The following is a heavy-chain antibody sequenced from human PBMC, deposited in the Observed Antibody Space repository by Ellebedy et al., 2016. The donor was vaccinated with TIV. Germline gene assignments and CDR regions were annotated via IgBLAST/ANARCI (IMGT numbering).Heavy chain of an antibody. CDR1: GYNFSNYW. Sequence: GESLKISCKGSGYNFSNYWISWVRQMPGKGLEWMGRIDPSDSYTNYSPSFQGHVTISADRSINTVYLQWASLKASDTATYYCARHSVSYSENNWFDPWGQGTLVTVSS. CDR3: ARHSVSYSENNWFDP. V-gene: IGHV5-10-1*01. D-gene: IGHD2-21*01. CDR2: IDPSDSYT. J-gene: IGHJ5*02.